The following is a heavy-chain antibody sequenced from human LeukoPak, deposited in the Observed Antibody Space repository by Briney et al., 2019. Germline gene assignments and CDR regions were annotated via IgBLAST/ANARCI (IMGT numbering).Heavy chain of an antibody. D-gene: IGHD6-19*01. CDR1: GFTFSSYG. J-gene: IGHJ6*02. V-gene: IGHV3-30*18. CDR2: ISYDGSNK. Sequence: PGGSLRLSCAASGFTFSSYGMHWGRQAPGKGLEWVAVISYDGSNKYYADSVKGRFTISRDNSKNTLYLQMNSLRAEDTAVYYCAKDLDWWLVRYYYGMAVWGQRATVTVSS. CDR3: AKDLDWWLVRYYYGMAV.